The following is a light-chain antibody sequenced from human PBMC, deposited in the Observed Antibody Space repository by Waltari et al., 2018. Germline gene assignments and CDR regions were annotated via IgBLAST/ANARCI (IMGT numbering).Light chain of an antibody. Sequence: QSALTQPASVSGSPGQSITISCTGTFSDVGRYDYVSWYQQHPGKAPKLLIHDVTDRPSGVADRFSGSKSGNTASLTISGLQADDEADYYCTSYTSGTTTPYVFGTGTQVTV. CDR1: FSDVGRYDY. V-gene: IGLV2-14*03. CDR2: DVT. J-gene: IGLJ1*01. CDR3: TSYTSGTTTPYV.